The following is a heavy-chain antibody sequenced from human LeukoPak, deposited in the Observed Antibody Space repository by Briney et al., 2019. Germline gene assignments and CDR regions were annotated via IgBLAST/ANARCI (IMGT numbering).Heavy chain of an antibody. Sequence: GGSLRLSCAASEFAFSVYEMYWVRQAPGKGLEWVSYISSSGGTRYYADSVKGRFTISRDNAKKSLYLQMNSLRAEDTAVYYCTTLTVASSFDYWGQGALVTVSS. D-gene: IGHD6-19*01. CDR3: TTLTVASSFDY. CDR2: ISSSGGTR. J-gene: IGHJ4*02. CDR1: EFAFSVYE. V-gene: IGHV3-48*03.